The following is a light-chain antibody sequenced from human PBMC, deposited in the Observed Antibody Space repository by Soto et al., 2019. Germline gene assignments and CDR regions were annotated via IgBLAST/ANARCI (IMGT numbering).Light chain of an antibody. J-gene: IGLJ3*02. CDR1: SSDVGGYNY. V-gene: IGLV2-14*01. Sequence: QSVLTQTASVSGSPGQSITISCTGTSSDVGGYNYVSWYQQHPGKAPKLMIFDVTNRPSGVSNRFSGSKSGNTASLTISGLQAEDEADYYCSSYTSSTNLVVFGGGTKLTVL. CDR3: SSYTSSTNLVV. CDR2: DVT.